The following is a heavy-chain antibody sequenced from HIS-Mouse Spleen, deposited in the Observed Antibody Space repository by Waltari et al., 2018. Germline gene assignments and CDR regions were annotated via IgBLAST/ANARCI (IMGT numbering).Heavy chain of an antibody. V-gene: IGHV4-39*07. CDR3: AREIPYSSSWYDWYFDL. CDR1: GGSISSSSYY. CDR2: IYYSGST. J-gene: IGHJ2*01. Sequence: QLQPQESGPGLVKPSETLSLTCTFSGGSISSSSYYWGWIRQPPGKGLEWIGSIYYSGSTYYNPSLKSRVTISVDTSKNQFSLKLSSVTAADTAVYYCAREIPYSSSWYDWYFDLWGRGTLVTVSS. D-gene: IGHD6-13*01.